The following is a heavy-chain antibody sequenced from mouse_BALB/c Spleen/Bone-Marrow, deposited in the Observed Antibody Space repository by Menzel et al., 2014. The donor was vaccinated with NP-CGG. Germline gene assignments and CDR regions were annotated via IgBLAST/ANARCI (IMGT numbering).Heavy chain of an antibody. V-gene: IGHV14-3*02. CDR1: GFNIKDTY. CDR2: IDPANGNT. Sequence: VQLQQSGAELVKPGASVKLSCTASGFNIKDTYMHWVKQRPEQGLEWIGRIDPANGNTKYDPKFPGKATITADTSSNTAYLQLSSLTSEDTAVYYCASYYYGSSRFAYWGQGTLVTVSA. J-gene: IGHJ3*01. CDR3: ASYYYGSSRFAY. D-gene: IGHD1-1*01.